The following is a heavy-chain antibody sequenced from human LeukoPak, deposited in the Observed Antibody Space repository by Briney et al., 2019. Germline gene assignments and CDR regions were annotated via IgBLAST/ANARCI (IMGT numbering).Heavy chain of an antibody. CDR2: IRFDESNT. V-gene: IGHV3-30*02. CDR3: AKSYGANYFDD. J-gene: IGHJ4*02. Sequence: GGSLRVSCAASGFSFSKYAMHWVRQAPGKGLEWVAFIRFDESNTYYADSVKGRLTISRDNSKDTLYLQMNSLRPEDTAVYYCAKSYGANYFDDWGQGTLVTVSS. CDR1: GFSFSKYA. D-gene: IGHD4-23*01.